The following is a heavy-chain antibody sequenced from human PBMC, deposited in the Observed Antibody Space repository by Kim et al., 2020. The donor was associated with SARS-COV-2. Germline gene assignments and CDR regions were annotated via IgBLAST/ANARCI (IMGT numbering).Heavy chain of an antibody. V-gene: IGHV3-74*01. D-gene: IGHD1-26*01. J-gene: IGHJ4*02. CDR3: ARRAYSGSYYYFDD. Sequence: AESVKGRCTISRDNAKNTLYLQMNSLRAEDTAVYYCARRAYSGSYYYFDDWGQGTLVTVSS.